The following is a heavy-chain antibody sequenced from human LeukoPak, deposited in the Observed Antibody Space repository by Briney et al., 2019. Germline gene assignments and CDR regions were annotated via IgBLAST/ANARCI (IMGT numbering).Heavy chain of an antibody. CDR2: IKSKTDGGTT. CDR1: GFTFSNAW. CDR3: TTARDGWNPYYYYYMDV. J-gene: IGHJ6*03. Sequence: PGESLRLSCAASGFTFSNAWMSWVRQAPGKGLEWVGRIKSKTDGGTTDYAAPVKGRFTISRDDSKNTLYLQMNSLKTEDTAVYYCTTARDGWNPYYYYYMDVWGKGTTVTVSS. V-gene: IGHV3-15*01. D-gene: IGHD1-1*01.